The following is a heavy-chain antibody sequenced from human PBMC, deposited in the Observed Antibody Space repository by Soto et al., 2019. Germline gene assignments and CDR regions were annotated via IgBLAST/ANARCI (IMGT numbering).Heavy chain of an antibody. J-gene: IGHJ4*02. Sequence: PSETLSLTCTVSGGSISSYYWSWIRLPPGKGLEWIGYIYYSGSTNYNPSLKSRVTISVDTSKTQFSLKLRSVTAADTAVYYCARSPPSGSYFSYFDYWGQGTLVTVSS. V-gene: IGHV4-59*01. D-gene: IGHD1-26*01. CDR3: ARSPPSGSYFSYFDY. CDR2: IYYSGST. CDR1: GGSISSYY.